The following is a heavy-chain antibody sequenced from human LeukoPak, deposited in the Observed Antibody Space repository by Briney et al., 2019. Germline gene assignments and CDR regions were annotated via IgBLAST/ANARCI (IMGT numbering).Heavy chain of an antibody. CDR1: GGSISSSSYY. Sequence: SETLSLTCTVSGGSISSSSYYWGGIRQPPGKGLEWIGSIYYSGSTYYNPSLKSRVTISVDTSKNQFSLKLSSVTAAETAVYYCATGRGYSYGGVRDYWGQGTLVTVSS. D-gene: IGHD5-18*01. V-gene: IGHV4-39*07. CDR3: ATGRGYSYGGVRDY. CDR2: IYYSGST. J-gene: IGHJ4*02.